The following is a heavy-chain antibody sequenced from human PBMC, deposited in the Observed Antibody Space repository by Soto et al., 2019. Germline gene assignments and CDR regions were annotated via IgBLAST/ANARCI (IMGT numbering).Heavy chain of an antibody. CDR3: AKDRLLHYYDSSGYPYSNWFDP. V-gene: IGHV3-30*18. CDR2: ISYDGSNK. Sequence: SLRLSCAASGFTFSSYGMHWVRQAPGKGLEWVAVISYDGSNKYYADSVKGRFAISRDNSKNTLYLQMNSLRAEDTAVYYCAKDRLLHYYDSSGYPYSNWFDPWGQGTLVTVSS. CDR1: GFTFSSYG. J-gene: IGHJ5*02. D-gene: IGHD3-22*01.